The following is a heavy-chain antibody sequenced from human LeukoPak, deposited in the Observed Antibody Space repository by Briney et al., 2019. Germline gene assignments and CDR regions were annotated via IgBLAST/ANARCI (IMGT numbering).Heavy chain of an antibody. CDR2: INPYSGGV. D-gene: IGHD3-10*01. V-gene: IGHV1-2*02. CDR1: GYTLSDYY. Sequence: ASVKVSCKASGYTLSDYYLHWVRQAPGQGLEWVGYINPYSGGVKYAQKFQDRVTMTTDTSTSTAYLELRSLTSDDTAVYYCARLAPHRVLWVDYNSYMDVWGKGTTVTVSS. CDR3: ARLAPHRVLWVDYNSYMDV. J-gene: IGHJ6*03.